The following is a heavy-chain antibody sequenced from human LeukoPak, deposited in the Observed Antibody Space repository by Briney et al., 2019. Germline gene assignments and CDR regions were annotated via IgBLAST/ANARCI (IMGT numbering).Heavy chain of an antibody. J-gene: IGHJ3*02. V-gene: IGHV3-33*08. CDR2: IWYDGSNK. D-gene: IGHD3-22*01. CDR3: AREMFTTSIGDDAFDI. CDR1: GFTFSSYG. Sequence: GRSLRLSCAASGFTFSSYGMHWVRQAPGKGLEWVAVIWYDGSNKYSADSVKGRFTIYRDNSKNTLYLQMNSLRAEDTAVYYCAREMFTTSIGDDAFDIWGQGTMVTVSS.